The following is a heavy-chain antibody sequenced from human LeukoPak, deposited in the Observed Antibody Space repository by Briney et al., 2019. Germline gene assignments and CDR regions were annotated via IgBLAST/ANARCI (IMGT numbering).Heavy chain of an antibody. J-gene: IGHJ4*02. Sequence: GASVKISCKASGYTFTGYYMHWVRQAPGQGLEWMGWINPNSGGTNYAQKFQGRVTMTRDTSISTAYMELSRLRSEDTAVYYCARVYDSSGYYGYWGQGTLVTVSS. CDR3: ARVYDSSGYYGY. V-gene: IGHV1-2*02. D-gene: IGHD3-22*01. CDR2: INPNSGGT. CDR1: GYTFTGYY.